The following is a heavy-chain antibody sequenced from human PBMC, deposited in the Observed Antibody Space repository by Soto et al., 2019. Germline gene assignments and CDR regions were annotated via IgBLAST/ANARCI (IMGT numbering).Heavy chain of an antibody. V-gene: IGHV3-23*01. D-gene: IGHD3-22*01. J-gene: IGHJ4*02. CDR3: AKDPFYYYDSSGYYPPRGNY. Sequence: GGSLRLSCAASGFTFSSYAMSWVRQAPGKGLEWVSAISGSGGSTYYADSVKGRFTISRDNSKNTLYLQMNSLRAEDTAVYYWAKDPFYYYDSSGYYPPRGNYWGQGTLVTVSS. CDR1: GFTFSSYA. CDR2: ISGSGGST.